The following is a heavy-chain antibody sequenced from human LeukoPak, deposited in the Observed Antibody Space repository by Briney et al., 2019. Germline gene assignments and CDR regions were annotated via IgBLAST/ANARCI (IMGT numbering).Heavy chain of an antibody. CDR3: AKVRSGDYYGSGFDY. J-gene: IGHJ4*02. Sequence: ASVTVSYKASGYTFTSYDINWVRQATGQGREWMGWMNPNSGNTGYAQKFQGRVTITRNTSISTAYMELSSLRSEDTAVYYCAKVRSGDYYGSGFDYWGQGTLVTVSS. D-gene: IGHD1-26*01. CDR2: MNPNSGNT. V-gene: IGHV1-8*02. CDR1: GYTFTSYD.